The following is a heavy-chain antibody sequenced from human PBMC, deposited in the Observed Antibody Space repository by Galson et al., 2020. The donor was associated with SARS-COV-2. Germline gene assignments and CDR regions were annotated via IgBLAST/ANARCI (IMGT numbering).Heavy chain of an antibody. CDR3: ARVPPHIAVAGYYYYYGMDV. J-gene: IGHJ6*02. CDR2: ISSSGSTI. D-gene: IGHD6-19*01. V-gene: IGHV3-48*03. CDR1: GFTFSSYE. Sequence: GESLKISCAASGFTFSSYEMNWVRQAPGKGLEWVLYISSSGSTIYYADSVKGRFTISRDNAKNSLYLQMNSLRAEDTAVYYCARVPPHIAVAGYYYYYGMDVWGQGTTVTVSS.